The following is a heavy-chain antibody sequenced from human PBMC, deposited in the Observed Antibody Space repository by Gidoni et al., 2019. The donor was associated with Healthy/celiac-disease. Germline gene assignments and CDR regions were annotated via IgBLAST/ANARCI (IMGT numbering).Heavy chain of an antibody. CDR3: GQGGVRGAIQDY. J-gene: IGHJ4*02. CDR2: ISGSGGST. V-gene: IGHV3-23*01. CDR1: GFTFSSYD. D-gene: IGHD3-10*01. Sequence: EVHLLESGGGFVQPGGSLRLPCAASGFTFSSYDMSWVRQGPGKGLEWVSAISGSGGSTYYADYVKGRFTISRDNSKNTLYLQMNSLRAEDTAVYYCGQGGVRGAIQDYWGQGTLVTVSS.